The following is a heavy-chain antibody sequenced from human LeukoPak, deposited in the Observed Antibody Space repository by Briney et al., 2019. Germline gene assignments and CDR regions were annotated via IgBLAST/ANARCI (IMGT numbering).Heavy chain of an antibody. Sequence: PSETLSLTCTVSGVSINRYYWTWIRQPPGKGLDWIGSIYYSGSTYYNPSLNSRVTISVDTSKNQFSLKLSSVTAADTAVYYCARDSTAADFPDYWGQGTLVTVSS. CDR2: IYYSGST. CDR1: GVSINRYY. D-gene: IGHD6-13*01. J-gene: IGHJ4*02. V-gene: IGHV4-59*01. CDR3: ARDSTAADFPDY.